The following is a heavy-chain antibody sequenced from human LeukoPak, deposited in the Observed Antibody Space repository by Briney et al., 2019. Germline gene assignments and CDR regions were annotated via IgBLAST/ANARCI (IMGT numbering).Heavy chain of an antibody. CDR2: IKQEGSAR. D-gene: IGHD3-22*01. V-gene: IGHV3-7*01. CDR1: GFSFSSYW. Sequence: GGSLRLSCVASGFSFSSYWMSWVRQTPGKGLEWVANIKQEGSARYYVDSVTGRFTISRDNAMNSLYLQMNSLRAEDTAVYYCARVPPYYYDSSGYFDYWGQGTLVTVSS. J-gene: IGHJ4*02. CDR3: ARVPPYYYDSSGYFDY.